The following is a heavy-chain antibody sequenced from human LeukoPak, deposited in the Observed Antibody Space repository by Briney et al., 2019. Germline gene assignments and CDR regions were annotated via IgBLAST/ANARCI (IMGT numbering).Heavy chain of an antibody. V-gene: IGHV1-2*02. Sequence: ASVKVSCKASGYTFTGYYMHWVRQAPGQGLEWMGWINPNSGGTNYAQKFQGRVTMTRDTSISTAYMELSRLRSDDTAVYYCARDQYERKMYYDFWSGPVLSGYYYYYGMDVWGQGTTVTVSS. D-gene: IGHD3-3*01. CDR2: INPNSGGT. CDR1: GYTFTGYY. J-gene: IGHJ6*02. CDR3: ARDQYERKMYYDFWSGPVLSGYYYYYGMDV.